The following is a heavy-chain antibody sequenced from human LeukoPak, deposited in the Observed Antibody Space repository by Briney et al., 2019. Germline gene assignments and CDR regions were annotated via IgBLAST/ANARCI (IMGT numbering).Heavy chain of an antibody. CDR2: INAGNGNT. V-gene: IGHV1-3*01. J-gene: IGHJ5*02. CDR1: GYTFTSYA. D-gene: IGHD1-7*01. CDR3: ARSTSLWVPQLLENWFDP. Sequence: GASVKVSCKASGYTFTSYAMHWVRQAPGQSLEWMGWINAGNGNTKYSQKFQGRVTITRDTSASTAYMELSSLRSEDTAVYYCARSTSLWVPQLLENWFDPWGQGTLVTVSS.